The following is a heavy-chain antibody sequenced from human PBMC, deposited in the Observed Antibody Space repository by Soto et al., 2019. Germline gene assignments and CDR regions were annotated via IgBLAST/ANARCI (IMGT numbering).Heavy chain of an antibody. J-gene: IGHJ5*02. Sequence: SETLSLTCTVSGGSISSSSYYWSWIRQPPGKGLEWIGYIYYSGSTNYNPSLKSRVTISVDTSKNQFSLKLSSVTAADTAVYYCARLGRIVPPKKGPANYWFDPWGQGTLVTVSS. D-gene: IGHD2-8*01. V-gene: IGHV4-61*05. CDR2: IYYSGST. CDR1: GGSISSSSYY. CDR3: ARLGRIVPPKKGPANYWFDP.